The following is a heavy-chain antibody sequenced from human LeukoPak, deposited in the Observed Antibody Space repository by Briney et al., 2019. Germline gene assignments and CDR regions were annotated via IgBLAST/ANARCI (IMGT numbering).Heavy chain of an antibody. J-gene: IGHJ4*02. V-gene: IGHV3-23*01. Sequence: PGGSLRLSCAASGFTFSSYAMSWVRQAPGKGLEWVSAISGSGGSTYYADSVKGRFTISRDNSKNTLYLQMNSLRAEDTAVYYCAKDLSPSLGYSHGYVDYWGQGTLVTVSS. CDR2: ISGSGGST. D-gene: IGHD5-18*01. CDR3: AKDLSPSLGYSHGYVDY. CDR1: GFTFSSYA.